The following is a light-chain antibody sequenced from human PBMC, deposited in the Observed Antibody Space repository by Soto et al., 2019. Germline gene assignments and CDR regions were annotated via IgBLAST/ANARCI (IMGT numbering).Light chain of an antibody. J-gene: IGKJ5*01. CDR3: QQYGSSHSIT. CDR1: QSVSSSY. CDR2: GAS. V-gene: IGKV3-20*01. Sequence: EIVLTQSPGTLSLSPGERATLSCRAIQSVSSSYLAWYQQKPGQAPRLLIYGASSRATGIPDRFSGSGSGTDFTLTISRLEPEDFAVYYCQQYGSSHSITFGQGTRLEI.